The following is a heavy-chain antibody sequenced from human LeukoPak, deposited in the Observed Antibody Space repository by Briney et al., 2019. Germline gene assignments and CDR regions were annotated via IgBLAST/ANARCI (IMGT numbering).Heavy chain of an antibody. D-gene: IGHD6-13*01. Sequence: PGGSLRLSCAASGFTFSSYGMHWVRQAPGKGLEWVAFIRYDGSNKYYADSVKGRFTISRDNSKNTLFLQMNSLRAEDTAVYYCARVGYSSSWSHIDYWGQGTLVTVSS. CDR3: ARVGYSSSWSHIDY. J-gene: IGHJ4*02. CDR1: GFTFSSYG. V-gene: IGHV3-30*02. CDR2: IRYDGSNK.